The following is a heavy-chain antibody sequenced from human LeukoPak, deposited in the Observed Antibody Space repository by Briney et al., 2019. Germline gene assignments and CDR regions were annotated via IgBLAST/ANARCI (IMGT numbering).Heavy chain of an antibody. V-gene: IGHV1-46*01. J-gene: IGHJ3*02. CDR1: GYTFTSYY. CDR3: ARGLGYCSSTSCYWSDAFDI. Sequence: ASVKVSCKASGYTFTSYYMHWVRQAPGQGLEWMGIINPSGGSTSYAQKFQGRVTMTRDTSTSTVYMELSSLRSDDTAVYYCARGLGYCSSTSCYWSDAFDIWGQGTMVTVSS. CDR2: INPSGGST. D-gene: IGHD2-2*01.